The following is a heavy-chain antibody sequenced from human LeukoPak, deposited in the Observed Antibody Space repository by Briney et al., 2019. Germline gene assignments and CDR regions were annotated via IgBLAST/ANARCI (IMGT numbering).Heavy chain of an antibody. CDR3: ARGDHGGGFDY. CDR2: ISSYNGDT. Sequence: GASVKVSCKASGYTFTSYGITWVRQAPGQGLEWMGWISSYNGDTKYAQKVQGRVTVTTDTSTGTAYMELRSLSLDDTAVYYCARGDHGGGFDYWGQGTLVTVSS. J-gene: IGHJ4*02. D-gene: IGHD4-23*01. V-gene: IGHV1-18*01. CDR1: GYTFTSYG.